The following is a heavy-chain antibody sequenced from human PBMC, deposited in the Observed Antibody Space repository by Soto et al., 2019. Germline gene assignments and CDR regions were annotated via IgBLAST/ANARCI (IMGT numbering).Heavy chain of an antibody. V-gene: IGHV3-33*01. CDR3: ARWGIAAGDY. CDR2: IWYDGSNK. J-gene: IGHJ4*02. D-gene: IGHD6-13*01. Sequence: QVQLVESGGGVVQPGRSLRLSCAASGFTFSSYGMHWVRQAPGKGLEGVAVIWYDGSNKYYADSVKGRFTISRDNSKNTLYLQMNSLRAEDTGVYYCARWGIAAGDYWGQGTLVTVSS. CDR1: GFTFSSYG.